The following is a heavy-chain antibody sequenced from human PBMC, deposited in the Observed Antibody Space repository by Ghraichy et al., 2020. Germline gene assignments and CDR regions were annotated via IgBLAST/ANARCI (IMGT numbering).Heavy chain of an antibody. V-gene: IGHV3-49*03. J-gene: IGHJ2*01. CDR1: GFTFGDYA. CDR2: IRSKAYGGTT. CDR3: TRDSAGYNTPPGYWYFDL. Sequence: GESLNISCTASGFTFGDYAMSWFRQAPGKGLEWVGFIRSKAYGGTTEYAASVKGRFTISRDDSKSIAYLQMNSLKTEDTAVYYCTRDSAGYNTPPGYWYFDLWGRGTLVTVSS. D-gene: IGHD5-24*01.